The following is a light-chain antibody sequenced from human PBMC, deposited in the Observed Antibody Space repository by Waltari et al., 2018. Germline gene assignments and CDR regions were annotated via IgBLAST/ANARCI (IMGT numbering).Light chain of an antibody. CDR1: QNVLYSSNNKNY. Sequence: DIVMTQSPDSLAVSLGERATINCKSSQNVLYSSNNKNYLAWYQQKPGQPPKLLMYWASTRESGVPDRFSGSGSGTDFTLTISRLQAEDVAVYYCQQYYSFPVTFGGGTKVEIK. CDR3: QQYYSFPVT. J-gene: IGKJ4*01. V-gene: IGKV4-1*01. CDR2: WAS.